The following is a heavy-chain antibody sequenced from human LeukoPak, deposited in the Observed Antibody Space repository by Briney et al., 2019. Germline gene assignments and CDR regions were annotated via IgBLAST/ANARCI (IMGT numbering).Heavy chain of an antibody. CDR1: GFTFSSYR. J-gene: IGHJ6*02. CDR2: ISSSSSTT. V-gene: IGHV3-48*01. CDR3: ARPRYGMDV. Sequence: GGSLTLSCAASGFTFSSYRMNWVRQAPGKGLEWVSYISSSSSTTYYADSVEGRFTISRDNAKNSLYLQMNSLRAEETAVYYCARPRYGMDVWGQGTTVTVSS.